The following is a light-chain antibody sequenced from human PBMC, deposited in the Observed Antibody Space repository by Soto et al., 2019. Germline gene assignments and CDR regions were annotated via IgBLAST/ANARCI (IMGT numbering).Light chain of an antibody. CDR3: QQYNSYSPKT. J-gene: IGKJ1*01. CDR1: QSISSW. Sequence: DIQMTQSPSTLSASVGDRVTITCRASQSISSWLAWYQQKPGKAPKLLIYDASSLESGVPSRFSGRGPGTEFTLTISSPQPDDFAPYYCQQYNSYSPKTFGQGTKVEIK. V-gene: IGKV1-5*01. CDR2: DAS.